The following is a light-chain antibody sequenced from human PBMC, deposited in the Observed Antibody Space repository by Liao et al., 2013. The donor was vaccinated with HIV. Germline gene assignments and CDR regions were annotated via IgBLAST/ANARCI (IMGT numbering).Light chain of an antibody. Sequence: SYELTQPPSMSVSPGQTARITCSGDALPKQQVYWYQQKPGQAPVLMIFKGTERPSGIPERFSGSSSGTTVTLTINGVQAEDEADYYCLSADSSATFRVFGGGTKLTVL. CDR1: ALPKQQ. CDR2: KGT. V-gene: IGLV3-25*03. J-gene: IGLJ3*02. CDR3: LSADSSATFRV.